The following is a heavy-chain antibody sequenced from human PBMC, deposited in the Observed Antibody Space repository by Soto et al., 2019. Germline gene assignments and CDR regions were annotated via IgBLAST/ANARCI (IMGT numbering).Heavy chain of an antibody. CDR1: GYIFVNYG. CDR3: VMVDNYVTPTPQDV. D-gene: IGHD3-16*01. J-gene: IGHJ6*02. V-gene: IGHV1-18*01. Sequence: QVQLVQSGDEVKKPGASVKVSCKASGYIFVNYGIAWVRQAPGQGLEWMGWISPYTGNTHSATKVQGRLTMTTDTTTSTAYMALGGLTSDDTAVYYCVMVDNYVTPTPQDVWGQGSRVTVSS. CDR2: ISPYTGNT.